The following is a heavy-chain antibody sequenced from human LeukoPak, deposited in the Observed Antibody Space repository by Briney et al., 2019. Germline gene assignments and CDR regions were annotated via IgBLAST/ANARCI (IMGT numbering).Heavy chain of an antibody. J-gene: IGHJ4*02. V-gene: IGHV3-23*01. CDR1: GFTFSNFA. CDR2: ITGGSGAK. D-gene: IGHD6-19*01. Sequence: PGGSLRLSCTASGFTFSNFAMSWVRQAPGKGLEWVSTITGGSGAKYYADFVKGRFTISRDNSKDTLYPQMHSLRAEDTAVYFCAKDTPLTTYTSGWSSNSFDYWGQRTLVAVSS. CDR3: AKDTPLTTYTSGWSSNSFDY.